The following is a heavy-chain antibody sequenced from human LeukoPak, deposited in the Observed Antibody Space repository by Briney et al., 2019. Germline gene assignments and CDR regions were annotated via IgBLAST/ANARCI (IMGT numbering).Heavy chain of an antibody. CDR3: AREQWPNYYFVY. V-gene: IGHV3-33*01. J-gene: IGHJ4*02. CDR2: IWYDGGNK. CDR1: GFTFSSYG. Sequence: GRSLRLSCAASGFTFSSYGMHWVRQAPGKGLEWVAVIWYDGGNKYYADSVKGRFTISRDNSKNTLYLQMNSLRAEDTALYYCAREQWPNYYFVYWGQGTLVTVSP. D-gene: IGHD6-19*01.